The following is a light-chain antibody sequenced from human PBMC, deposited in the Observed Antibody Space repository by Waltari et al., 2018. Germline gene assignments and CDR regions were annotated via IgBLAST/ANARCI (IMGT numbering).Light chain of an antibody. J-gene: IGKJ4*01. CDR3: QQYNSYSLLT. CDR1: QSISNW. CDR2: KAS. V-gene: IGKV1-5*03. Sequence: DIQMTQSPFTLSASVGDRVIITCRASQSISNWLAWYQQKPVKAPKRLIYKASTLASGGPSRFSGSGSGTDVRLTIGSLQPADCATSYCQQYNSYSLLTFGGGTKVEIK.